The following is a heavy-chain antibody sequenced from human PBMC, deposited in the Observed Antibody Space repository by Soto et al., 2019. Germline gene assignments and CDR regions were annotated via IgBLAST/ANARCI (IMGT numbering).Heavy chain of an antibody. CDR1: GYTFTSYA. V-gene: IGHV1-3*01. CDR2: INAGNGNT. CDR3: ARGPRGYSYARLDV. D-gene: IGHD5-18*01. Sequence: ASVKVSCKASGYTFTSYAMHWVRQAPGQRLEWMGWINAGNGNTKYSQKFQGRVTITRDTSASTAYMELSSLRSEDTAVYYRARGPRGYSYARLDVWGQGTTVTVSS. J-gene: IGHJ6*02.